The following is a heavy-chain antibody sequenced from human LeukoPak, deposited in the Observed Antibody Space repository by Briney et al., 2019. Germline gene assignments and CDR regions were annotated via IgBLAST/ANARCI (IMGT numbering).Heavy chain of an antibody. Sequence: GRSLRLSCAASGFTFDDYAMHWLRPAPAKGLAWVSGISWISGSIVHPASVKGRFTHSRDNAKNSLYLQMNSLRAEETALYYFAKDLKGYRYGWDAFDMWGQGTMVTVSS. J-gene: IGHJ3*02. CDR2: ISWISGSI. CDR3: AKDLKGYRYGWDAFDM. CDR1: GFTFDDYA. D-gene: IGHD5-18*01. V-gene: IGHV3-9*01.